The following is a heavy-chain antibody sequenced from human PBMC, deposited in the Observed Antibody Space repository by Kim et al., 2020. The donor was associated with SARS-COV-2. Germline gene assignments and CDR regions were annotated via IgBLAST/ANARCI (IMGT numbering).Heavy chain of an antibody. CDR1: GGSFSGYY. D-gene: IGHD6-13*01. J-gene: IGHJ6*02. CDR3: ARGFPSSSFYYYYYYGMDV. Sequence: SETLSLTCDVYGGSFSGYYWSWIRQPPGKGLEWIGEINHSGSTNYNPSLKSRVTISVDTSKNQFSLKLSSVTAADTAVYYCARGFPSSSFYYYYYYGMDVWGQGTTVTVSS. CDR2: INHSGST. V-gene: IGHV4-34*01.